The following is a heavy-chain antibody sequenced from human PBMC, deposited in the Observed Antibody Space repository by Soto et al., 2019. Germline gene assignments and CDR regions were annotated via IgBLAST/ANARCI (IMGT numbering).Heavy chain of an antibody. CDR1: GFTLSGYW. D-gene: IGHD6-19*01. CDR2: ISSDGSDT. V-gene: IGHV3-74*01. J-gene: IGHJ4*02. Sequence: EVQLVESGGGLVQPGGSLRLSCAASGFTLSGYWMHWVRQVPGKGLLWVSRISSDGSDTTYADSVKGRFTISXXXXXXXXXXXXXSLRAEDTAVYYCTRAPEQRPIDYWGQGSLVIVSS. CDR3: TRAPEQRPIDY.